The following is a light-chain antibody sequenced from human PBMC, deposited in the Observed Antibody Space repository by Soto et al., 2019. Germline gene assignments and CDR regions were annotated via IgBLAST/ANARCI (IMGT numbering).Light chain of an antibody. CDR1: QSISNW. V-gene: IGKV1-5*01. CDR2: YAS. Sequence: DIPMTQSPSTLSASVGDRVTITCRASQSISNWLAWYQQKPRKAPKLLIYYASSLASGVPTRFSGSGSGTEYTLTISSLQPVDFATYYCQQYNRSPWTFGQGTKVEIK. CDR3: QQYNRSPWT. J-gene: IGKJ1*01.